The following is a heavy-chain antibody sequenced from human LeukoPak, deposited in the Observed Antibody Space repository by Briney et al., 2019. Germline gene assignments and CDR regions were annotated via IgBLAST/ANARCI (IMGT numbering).Heavy chain of an antibody. J-gene: IGHJ1*01. D-gene: IGHD3-22*01. Sequence: TGGSLRLSCAASGFTFNSYSMNWFRRAPGKGLEWVSSISSSSRFIYYADSVKGRFTISRDNAKNSLYLQMTSLRAADTAVYYCARSTYYYDSSGYSQHWGQGTLVTVSS. V-gene: IGHV3-21*01. CDR3: ARSTYYYDSSGYSQH. CDR2: ISSSSRFI. CDR1: GFTFNSYS.